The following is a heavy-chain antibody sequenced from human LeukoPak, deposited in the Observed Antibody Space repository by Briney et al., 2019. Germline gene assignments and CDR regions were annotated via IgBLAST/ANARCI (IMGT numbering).Heavy chain of an antibody. CDR2: ISSSSSYI. J-gene: IGHJ4*02. V-gene: IGHV3-21*01. Sequence: ETLSLTCTVSGGSISNGGYYWSWIRQHRGRGLEWVSSISSSSSYIYYADSVKGRFSISRDNAKNSLYLQMNSLRAEDTAVYYCARDHEADTYYFDYWGQGTLVTVSS. CDR3: ARDHEADTYYFDY. CDR1: GGSISNGGYY.